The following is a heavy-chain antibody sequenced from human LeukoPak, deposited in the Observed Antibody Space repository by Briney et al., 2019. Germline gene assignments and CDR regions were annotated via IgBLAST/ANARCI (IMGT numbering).Heavy chain of an antibody. CDR1: GFTFSSYG. J-gene: IGHJ3*02. CDR3: ARESGTTVAFDI. D-gene: IGHD1-1*01. V-gene: IGHV3-33*01. CDR2: IWYDGSNK. Sequence: GGSLRLSCAASGFTFSSYGMHWVRQAPGEGLEWVAVIWYDGSNKYYADSVKGRFTISRDNSKNTLYLQTNSLRAEDTAVYYCARESGTTVAFDIWAKGQWSPSLQ.